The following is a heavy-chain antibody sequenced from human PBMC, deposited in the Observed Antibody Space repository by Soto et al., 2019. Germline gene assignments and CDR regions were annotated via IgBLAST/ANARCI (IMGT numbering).Heavy chain of an antibody. CDR3: TRALREELPIYYFGS. V-gene: IGHV2-26*01. D-gene: IGHD1-7*01. Sequence: QVTLKESGPVLVKPTEPLTLTCTVSGISLSKARMGVSWIRQPPGKALEWLAHIFWNDERSYSTSLKNRLTISNDTSKSQVVLTMTNMDPVDTGTYYCTRALREELPIYYFGSWGQGTLVTVSS. J-gene: IGHJ4*02. CDR1: GISLSKARMG. CDR2: IFWNDER.